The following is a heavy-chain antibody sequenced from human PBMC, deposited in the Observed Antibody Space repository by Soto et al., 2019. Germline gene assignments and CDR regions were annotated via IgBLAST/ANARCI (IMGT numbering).Heavy chain of an antibody. CDR1: GFTFSSYA. CDR2: ISQGGSRK. J-gene: IGHJ3*02. CDR3: ASSGRPITVAADGDSAFDI. D-gene: IGHD6-19*01. Sequence: GGSLRLSCAASGFTFSSYAMSWVRQAPGKGLEWVANISQGGSRKYYADSVKGRFTISRDNAKNSLYLQMNSLRAEDTAVYYCASSGRPITVAADGDSAFDIWGQGTMVTVSS. V-gene: IGHV3-7*01.